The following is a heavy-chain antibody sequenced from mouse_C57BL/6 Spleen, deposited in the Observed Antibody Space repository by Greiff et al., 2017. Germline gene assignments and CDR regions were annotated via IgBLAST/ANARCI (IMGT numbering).Heavy chain of an antibody. CDR2: IYPGDGDT. Sequence: QVQLLQSGPELVKPGASVKISCKASGYAFSSYSMNWVKQRHGKGLEWIGRIYPGDGDTKYNGKFKGKATLTADKSSSTDYMQLSSLTSEDSAVYFCARSGTTVVANAMDYWGQGTSVTVSS. D-gene: IGHD1-1*01. CDR3: ARSGTTVVANAMDY. J-gene: IGHJ4*01. CDR1: GYAFSSYS. V-gene: IGHV1-82*01.